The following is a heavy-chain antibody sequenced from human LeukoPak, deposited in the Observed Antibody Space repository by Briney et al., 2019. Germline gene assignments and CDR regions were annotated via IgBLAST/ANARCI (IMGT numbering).Heavy chain of an antibody. Sequence: ASVKVSCKASGYTFTSYDINWVRQATGQGLEWMGWMNPNSGNTGYAQKFQGRVTITRSTSISTAYMELSSLRSEDTAVYYCARAVAATYWFDPWGQGTLVTVSS. CDR1: GYTFTSYD. D-gene: IGHD2-15*01. V-gene: IGHV1-8*03. J-gene: IGHJ5*02. CDR2: MNPNSGNT. CDR3: ARAVAATYWFDP.